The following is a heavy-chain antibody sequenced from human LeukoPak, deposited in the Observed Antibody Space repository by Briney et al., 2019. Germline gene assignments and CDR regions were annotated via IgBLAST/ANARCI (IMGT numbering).Heavy chain of an antibody. J-gene: IGHJ4*02. D-gene: IGHD3-9*01. CDR3: ATRLDILTGYYGDFDY. V-gene: IGHV1-18*01. CDR2: ISVYNGNT. Sequence: GASVKVSCKASGYSFTTYGISWVRQAPGQGLEWMGWISVYNGNTNYAQKLQGRVTMTTDTSTSTAYMELRSLISDDSAVYYCATRLDILTGYYGDFDYWGQGTLVTVSS. CDR1: GYSFTTYG.